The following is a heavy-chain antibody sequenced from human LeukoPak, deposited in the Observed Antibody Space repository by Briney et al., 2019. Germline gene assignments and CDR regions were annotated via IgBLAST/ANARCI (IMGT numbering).Heavy chain of an antibody. CDR1: GFTFSSYG. CDR3: AGAIREDSYSGSYTDY. J-gene: IGHJ4*02. CDR2: IRYDGSNK. V-gene: IGHV3-30*02. Sequence: HPGGSLRLSCAASGFTFSSYGMHWVRQAPGKGLEWVTFIRYDGSNKYYTDSVKARFTISRDNSKNTLYLQMNSLRAEDTAVYYCAGAIREDSYSGSYTDYWGQGTLVTVSS. D-gene: IGHD1-26*01.